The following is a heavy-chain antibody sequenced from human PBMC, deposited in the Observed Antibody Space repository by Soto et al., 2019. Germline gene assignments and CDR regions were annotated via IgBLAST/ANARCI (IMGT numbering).Heavy chain of an antibody. CDR1: SYTFTSYA. Sequence: ASVKVSCKASSYTFTSYAISWVRQAPGQGLEWMGWISAYNGNTNYAQKLQGRVTMTTDTSTSTAYMELRSLRSDDTAVYYCARDLKDVAEYYYDSSGYPEYFQYWG. CDR2: ISAYNGNT. CDR3: ARDLKDVAEYYYDSSGYPEYFQY. D-gene: IGHD3-22*01. J-gene: IGHJ1*01. V-gene: IGHV1-18*01.